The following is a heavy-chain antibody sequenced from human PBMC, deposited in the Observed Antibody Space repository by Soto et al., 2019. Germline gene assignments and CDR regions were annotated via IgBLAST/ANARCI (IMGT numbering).Heavy chain of an antibody. Sequence: QVQLVESGGGVVQPGKSLRLSCAASGFTFNTYGMHWVRQAPGKGPEWVAVISNDGSNKYYADSVKGRFTISRENSKNTLYLQMNSLRAEDTAVYYCANWNYPQSDWGQGTLVTVSS. V-gene: IGHV3-30*18. CDR2: ISNDGSNK. CDR3: ANWNYPQSD. D-gene: IGHD1-7*01. J-gene: IGHJ4*02. CDR1: GFTFNTYG.